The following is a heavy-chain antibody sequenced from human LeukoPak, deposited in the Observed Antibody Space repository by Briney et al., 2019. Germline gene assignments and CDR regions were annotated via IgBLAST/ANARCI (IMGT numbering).Heavy chain of an antibody. J-gene: IGHJ5*02. CDR1: GFTFSSYA. V-gene: IGHV3-30*04. CDR2: ISYDGSNK. CDR3: ARENYDILTGYNWFDP. Sequence: GRSLKLSCAASGFTFSSYAMHWVRQAPGKGLEWVAVISYDGSNKYYADSVKGRFTISRDNSKNTLYLQMNSLRAEDTAVYYCARENYDILTGYNWFDPWGQGTLVTVSS. D-gene: IGHD3-9*01.